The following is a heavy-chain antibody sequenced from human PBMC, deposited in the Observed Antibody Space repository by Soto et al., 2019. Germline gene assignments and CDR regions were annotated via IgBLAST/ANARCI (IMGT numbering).Heavy chain of an antibody. J-gene: IGHJ4*02. D-gene: IGHD3-10*01. CDR3: AKAGGYYYGSGSYYNDDTVLAD. V-gene: IGHV3-23*01. CDR1: GFTFSSYA. CDR2: ISGSGGST. Sequence: GGSLRLSCAASGFTFSSYAMSWVRQAPGKGLEWVSAISGSGGSTYYADSVKGRFTISRDNSKNTLYLKMNSLRAEDTAVYYCAKAGGYYYGSGSYYNDDTVLADWGQGTLVTVSS.